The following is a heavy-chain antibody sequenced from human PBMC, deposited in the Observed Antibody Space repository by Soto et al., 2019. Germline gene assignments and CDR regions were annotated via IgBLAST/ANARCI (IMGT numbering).Heavy chain of an antibody. CDR3: AKAGNWMEVYYAV. CDR2: VSASGRSR. CDR1: GIEFSNYA. D-gene: IGHD3-16*01. J-gene: IGHJ4*02. Sequence: PGGSLRLSCVGSGIEFSNYAMSWVRQAPGEGLGWVSMVSASGRSRYHADSVKGRFTISRDNSNNTLYLHMTNLRAEDTAVYYCAKAGNWMEVYYAVWGQGTPVNASS. V-gene: IGHV3-23*01.